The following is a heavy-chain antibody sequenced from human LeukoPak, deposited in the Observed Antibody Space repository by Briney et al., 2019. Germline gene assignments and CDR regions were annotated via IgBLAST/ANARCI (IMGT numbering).Heavy chain of an antibody. J-gene: IGHJ4*02. V-gene: IGHV3-23*01. CDR3: AKSYSQWPRGYFDY. CDR1: GFTFNSYA. CDR2: ISGSGGSI. D-gene: IGHD6-19*01. Sequence: PGGSLRLSCAGSGFTFNSYAMSWVRQAPGKGLEWVSDISGSGGSIFYADSVKGRFTMSRDNSKNTVYLQMNSLGAEDTAVYYCAKSYSQWPRGYFDYWGQGTLVTVSS.